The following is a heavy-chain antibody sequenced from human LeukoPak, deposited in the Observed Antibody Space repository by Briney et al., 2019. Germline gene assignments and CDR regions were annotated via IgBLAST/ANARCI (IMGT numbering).Heavy chain of an antibody. CDR2: ISYDGGNK. V-gene: IGHV3-30-3*01. CDR3: ARGFYDMDV. Sequence: GGSLRLSCAASGFTFSSYAMHWVRQAPGKGLEWVALISYDGGNKCYADSVKGRFTISRDNSKNTLFLQMNSLRAEDTAVYYCARGFYDMDVWGQGTTVTASS. J-gene: IGHJ6*02. CDR1: GFTFSSYA.